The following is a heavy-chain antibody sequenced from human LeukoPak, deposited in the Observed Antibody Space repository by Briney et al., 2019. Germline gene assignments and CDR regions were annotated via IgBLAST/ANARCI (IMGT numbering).Heavy chain of an antibody. CDR1: GFTFRNYG. CDR2: IWYDGSNK. CDR3: ARDYYDTSGYYYALDY. J-gene: IGHJ4*02. D-gene: IGHD3-22*01. Sequence: GGSLRLSCAAAGFTFRNYGMHWVRQAPGKGLEWVAVIWYDGSNKYYADSVKGRFTISRDNSKNTLYLQMNSLRAEDTAVYYCARDYYDTSGYYYALDYWGQGTLVTVSS. V-gene: IGHV3-33*01.